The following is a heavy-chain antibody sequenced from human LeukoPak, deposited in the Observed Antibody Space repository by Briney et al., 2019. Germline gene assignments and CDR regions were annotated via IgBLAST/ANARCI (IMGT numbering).Heavy chain of an antibody. J-gene: IGHJ4*02. Sequence: LXLSXXXXGXTFXSYAMSWVRQAPXKGLEWVSAISGSGGSTYYADSVKGRFTISRDNSKNTLYLQMNSLRAEDTAVYYCAKDTVVTPEAFDYWGQGTLVTVSS. CDR3: AKDTVVTPEAFDY. CDR1: GXTFXSYA. CDR2: ISGSGGST. V-gene: IGHV3-23*01. D-gene: IGHD4-23*01.